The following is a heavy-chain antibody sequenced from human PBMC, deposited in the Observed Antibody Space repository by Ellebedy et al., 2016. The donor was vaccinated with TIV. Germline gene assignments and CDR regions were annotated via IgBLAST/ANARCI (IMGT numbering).Heavy chain of an antibody. CDR3: AREAIPGKYGMDV. Sequence: GESLKISCAASGFTFSSYSMHWVRQAPGKGLEWVSSISSSSTYMYYADSVKGRFTISRDNAKNSLFLQMNSLRAEDTAVYYCAREAIPGKYGMDVWGQGTTVTVSS. V-gene: IGHV3-21*01. J-gene: IGHJ6*02. CDR1: GFTFSSYS. CDR2: ISSSSTYM.